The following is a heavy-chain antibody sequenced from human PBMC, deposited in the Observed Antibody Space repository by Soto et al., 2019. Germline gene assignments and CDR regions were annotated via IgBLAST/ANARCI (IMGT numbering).Heavy chain of an antibody. V-gene: IGHV1-69*01. CDR2: IIPIFGTA. CDR3: AREIFVDTAMVSGGDYYYYGMDV. D-gene: IGHD5-18*01. CDR1: GGTFSSYA. J-gene: IGHJ6*02. Sequence: QVQLVQSGAEVKKPGSSVKVSCKASGGTFSSYAISWVRQAPGQGLEWMGGIIPIFGTANYAQKFQGRVTITADESTSTDYMELSSLRSEDTAVYYCAREIFVDTAMVSGGDYYYYGMDVWGQGTTVTVSS.